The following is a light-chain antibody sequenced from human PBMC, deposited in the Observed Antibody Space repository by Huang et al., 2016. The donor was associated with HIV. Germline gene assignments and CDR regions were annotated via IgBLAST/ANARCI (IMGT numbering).Light chain of an antibody. CDR3: QQRSNWAPIT. CDR1: QRVSSY. V-gene: IGKV3-11*01. Sequence: EIVLTQSPATLSLSPGERATLSCRASQRVSSYLAWYQQKPGQAPRLLIYDASNRAPGIPARFSGSGSGTDFTLTISSLEPEDFAVYYCQQRSNWAPITFGGGTKVEIK. CDR2: DAS. J-gene: IGKJ4*01.